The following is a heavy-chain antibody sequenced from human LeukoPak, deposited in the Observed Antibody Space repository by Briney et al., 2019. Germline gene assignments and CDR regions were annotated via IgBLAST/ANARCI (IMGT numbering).Heavy chain of an antibody. V-gene: IGHV4-59*01. Sequence: PSETLSLTCAVSGGSICSYYWSWIRQPPGKGLGWIGVFYYSGSTNYNPSLKSRVTISVDASKNHFSRKLSSVTAADTAVYYCARGPGGYSYGYYLDYWGQGTLVTVSS. CDR3: ARGPGGYSYGYYLDY. D-gene: IGHD5-18*01. CDR2: FYYSGST. J-gene: IGHJ4*02. CDR1: GGSICSYY.